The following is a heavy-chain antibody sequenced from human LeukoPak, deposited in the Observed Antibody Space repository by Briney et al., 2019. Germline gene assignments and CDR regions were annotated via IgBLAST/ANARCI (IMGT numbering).Heavy chain of an antibody. J-gene: IGHJ3*02. CDR2: IYPGDSDT. CDR3: ARLRPQDAFDI. V-gene: IGHV5-51*01. CDR1: GYTFTNYW. Sequence: GESLKISCEGSGYTFTNYWIAWVRQMPGKGLEWMGIIYPGDSDTRYSPSLQGQVTISADKSISTAYLQWSSLKASDTAMYYCARLRPQDAFDIWGQGTMVTVSS.